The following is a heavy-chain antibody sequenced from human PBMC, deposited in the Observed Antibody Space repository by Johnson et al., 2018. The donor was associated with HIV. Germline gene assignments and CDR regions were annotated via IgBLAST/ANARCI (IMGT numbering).Heavy chain of an antibody. D-gene: IGHD2-15*01. J-gene: IGHJ3*02. Sequence: QVQLVESGGGVVQPGRSLRLSCAASGFTFSNYAMHWVRQAPGKGLEWLSVISYDGSYKYYADSVKGRFTISRDNSKNTLYLQMNSLRAEDTAVYYCAREAYCSGGSCYDAFDIWGQGTMVTVSS. CDR2: ISYDGSYK. CDR3: AREAYCSGGSCYDAFDI. V-gene: IGHV3-30*14. CDR1: GFTFSNYA.